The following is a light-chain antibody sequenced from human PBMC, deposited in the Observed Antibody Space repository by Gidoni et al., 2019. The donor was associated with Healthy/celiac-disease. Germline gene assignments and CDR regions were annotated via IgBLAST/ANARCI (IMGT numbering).Light chain of an antibody. V-gene: IGKV1-5*03. CDR2: KAS. CDR3: QRYNSLYT. CDR1: QSISSW. Sequence: DIQMTQSPSTLSASVGDRVTITCRASQSISSWLAWYQQKPGKAPKLLIYKASSLESGVPSRFSGSGSGTEFTLTISSLQPDDFATYYCQRYNSLYTFXQXTKLEIK. J-gene: IGKJ2*01.